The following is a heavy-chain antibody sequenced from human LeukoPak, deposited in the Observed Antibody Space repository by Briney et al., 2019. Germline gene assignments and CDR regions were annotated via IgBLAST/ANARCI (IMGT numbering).Heavy chain of an antibody. V-gene: IGHV4-59*01. CDR3: ARDADRTDYYYYYMDV. CDR1: GGSISSYY. D-gene: IGHD1-1*01. CDR2: IYCSGST. J-gene: IGHJ6*03. Sequence: PSETLSLTCTVSGGSISSYYWSWIRQPPGKGLEWIGYIYCSGSTNYNPSLKSRVTISVDTSKNQFSLKLSSVTAADTAVYYCARDADRTDYYYYYMDVWGKGTTVTVSS.